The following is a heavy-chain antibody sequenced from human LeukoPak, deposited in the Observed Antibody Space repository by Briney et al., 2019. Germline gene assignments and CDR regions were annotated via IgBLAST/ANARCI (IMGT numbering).Heavy chain of an antibody. CDR3: ARGVGGWFGESNWFDP. Sequence: PSETLSLTCTVSGGSTSSYYWSWIRQPPGKGLEWIGYIYYSGSTNYNPSLKSRVTISVDTSKNQFSLKLSSVTAADTAVYYCARGVGGWFGESNWFDPWGQGTLVTVSS. V-gene: IGHV4-59*01. D-gene: IGHD3-10*01. CDR2: IYYSGST. J-gene: IGHJ5*02. CDR1: GGSTSSYY.